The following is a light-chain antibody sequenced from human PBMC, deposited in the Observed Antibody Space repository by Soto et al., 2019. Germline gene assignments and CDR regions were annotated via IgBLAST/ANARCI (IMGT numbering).Light chain of an antibody. CDR2: KAS. J-gene: IGKJ1*01. CDR1: QSVSDW. Sequence: DIQMTQSPSTLSPSVGDRVTITCRASQSVSDWLAWYQQKPGKAPKLLIYKASILQSGVPSRFSGSGSGIEFTLTISSLQPDDSATYYCQQYNAYSWTFGPGTKVEI. CDR3: QQYNAYSWT. V-gene: IGKV1-5*03.